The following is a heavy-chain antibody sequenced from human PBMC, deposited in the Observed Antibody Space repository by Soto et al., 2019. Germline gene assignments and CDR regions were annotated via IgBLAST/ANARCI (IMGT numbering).Heavy chain of an antibody. CDR2: IWYDGSNK. CDR3: ARGVSAAVSWYFDL. V-gene: IGHV3-33*01. CDR1: GFTFSSYG. D-gene: IGHD6-13*01. J-gene: IGHJ2*01. Sequence: QVQLVESGGGVVQPGRSLRLSCAASGFTFSSYGMHWVRQAPGKGLEWVAVIWYDGSNKYYADSVKGRFTISRDNSKNTLYLQMNSLRAEDTAVYYCARGVSAAVSWYFDLWGRGTLVTVSS.